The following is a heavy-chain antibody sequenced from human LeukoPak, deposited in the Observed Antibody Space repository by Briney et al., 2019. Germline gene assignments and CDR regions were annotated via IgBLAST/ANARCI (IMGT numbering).Heavy chain of an antibody. D-gene: IGHD3-16*01. J-gene: IGHJ4*02. CDR1: GFSLSTSGVG. V-gene: IGHV2-5*01. Sequence: SGPTLVIPTQTLTLTCTFSGFSLSTSGVGVGWIRQPPGNALEWLAPIYWNDDKRYSPSLKSRLTITKDTSKNQVVLTMTNMDPVDTATYYCAHSLGGPLRWGFDYWGQGTLVTVSS. CDR3: AHSLGGPLRWGFDY. CDR2: IYWNDDK.